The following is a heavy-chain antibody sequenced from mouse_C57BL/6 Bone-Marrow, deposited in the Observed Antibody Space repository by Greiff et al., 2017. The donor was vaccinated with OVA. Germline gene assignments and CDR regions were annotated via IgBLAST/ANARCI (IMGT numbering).Heavy chain of an antibody. CDR1: GYAFSSSW. CDR2: IYPGDGDT. V-gene: IGHV1-82*01. CDR3: ASDSSFAY. Sequence: VQLQQSGPELVKPGASVKISCKASGYAFSSSWMNWVKQRPGKGLEWIGRIYPGDGDTNYNGKLKGRATLTADKSSSTAYMQLSCLTSEDSAVYFCASDSSFAYWGQGTLVTVSA. D-gene: IGHD3-2*01. J-gene: IGHJ3*01.